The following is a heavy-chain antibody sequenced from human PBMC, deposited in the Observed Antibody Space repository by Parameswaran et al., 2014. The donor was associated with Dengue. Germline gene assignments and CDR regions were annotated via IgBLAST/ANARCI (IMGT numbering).Heavy chain of an antibody. Sequence: RWIRQPQEGLEWIGYIYYSGSTNYNPSLKSRVTISVDTSKNQFSLKLSSVTAADTAVYYCARDSVWFGELLDIYYYGMDVWGQGTTVTVSS. V-gene: IGHV4-59*12. J-gene: IGHJ6*02. CDR3: ARDSVWFGELLDIYYYGMDV. D-gene: IGHD3-10*01. CDR2: IYYSGST.